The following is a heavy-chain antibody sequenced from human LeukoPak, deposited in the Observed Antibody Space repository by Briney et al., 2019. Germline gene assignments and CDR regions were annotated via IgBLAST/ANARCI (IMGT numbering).Heavy chain of an antibody. CDR2: IYPGDSDT. J-gene: IGHJ4*02. D-gene: IGHD3-22*01. Sequence: GESLKISCKGSGYSFTSYWIGWVRQMPGKGLEWMGIIYPGDSDTRYSPSFQGQVTISADKSISTAYLQWSSLRASDTAIYYCARRWYDSSGYSRHFDYWGQGTPVTVPS. CDR1: GYSFTSYW. V-gene: IGHV5-51*01. CDR3: ARRWYDSSGYSRHFDY.